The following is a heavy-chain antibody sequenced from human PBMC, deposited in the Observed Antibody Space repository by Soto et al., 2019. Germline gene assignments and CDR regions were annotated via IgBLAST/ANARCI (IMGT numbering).Heavy chain of an antibody. Sequence: EVQLVESGGGLVQPGGSLRLSCAASGFTFSTYSMNWVRQAPGKGLEWVSYISSSSSTIYYADSVKGRFTISRDNAKNSLYLQMNSLRAEDTAVYYCTVEFTVRNWFDPWGQGTLVAVSS. CDR2: ISSSSSTI. CDR3: TVEFTVRNWFDP. CDR1: GFTFSTYS. D-gene: IGHD3-10*01. J-gene: IGHJ5*02. V-gene: IGHV3-48*01.